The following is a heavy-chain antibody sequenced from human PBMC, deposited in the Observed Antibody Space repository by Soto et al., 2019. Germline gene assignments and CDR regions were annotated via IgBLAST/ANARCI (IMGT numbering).Heavy chain of an antibody. CDR3: ARDPTMVRGVITPP. D-gene: IGHD3-10*01. Sequence: PSETLSLTCAVYGGSFSGYYWSWIRQPPGKGLEWIGEINHSGSTNYNPSLKSRVTISVDTSKNQFSLKLSSVTAADTAVYYCARDPTMVRGVITPPWGQGXLVTVSS. J-gene: IGHJ5*02. V-gene: IGHV4-34*01. CDR2: INHSGST. CDR1: GGSFSGYY.